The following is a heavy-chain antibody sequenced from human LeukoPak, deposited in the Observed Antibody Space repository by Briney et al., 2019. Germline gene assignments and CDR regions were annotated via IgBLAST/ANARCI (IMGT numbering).Heavy chain of an antibody. J-gene: IGHJ6*03. V-gene: IGHV5-51*01. CDR3: ARHQGYCSSTSCPRSYYYYYYMDV. D-gene: IGHD2-2*01. Sequence: GESLKISCKGSGYSFTSYWIGWVRQMPGKGLEWMGIIYPGDSDTRYSPSFQGQVTISADKSISTAYLQWSSLKASDTAMYYCARHQGYCSSTSCPRSYYYYYYMDVWGKGTTVTVSS. CDR2: IYPGDSDT. CDR1: GYSFTSYW.